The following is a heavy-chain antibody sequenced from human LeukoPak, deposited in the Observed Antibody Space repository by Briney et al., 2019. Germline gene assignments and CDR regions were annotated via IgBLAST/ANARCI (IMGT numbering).Heavy chain of an antibody. CDR2: INWNGGST. CDR3: ATHYGGNQLYYYYYYMDV. Sequence: GGSLRLSCAASGFTFDDYGMSWVRQAPGKGLEWVSGINWNGGSTGYADSVKGRFTISRDNAKNSLYLQMNSLRAEDTAVYYCATHYGGNQLYYYYYYMDVWGKGTTVTVSS. CDR1: GFTFDDYG. V-gene: IGHV3-20*04. J-gene: IGHJ6*03. D-gene: IGHD4-23*01.